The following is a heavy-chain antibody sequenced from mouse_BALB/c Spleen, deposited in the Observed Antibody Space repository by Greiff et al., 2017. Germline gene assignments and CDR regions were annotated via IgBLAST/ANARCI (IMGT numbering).Heavy chain of an antibody. V-gene: IGHV5-6-5*01. CDR1: GFTFSSYA. D-gene: IGHD2-3*01. CDR2: ISSGGST. J-gene: IGHJ2*01. CDR3: ARGDGYYLFDY. Sequence: EVQLVESGGGLVKPGGSLKLSCAASGFTFSSYAMSWVRQTPEKRLEWVASISSGGSTYYPDSVKGRFTISRDNARNILYLQMSSLRSEDTAMYYCARGDGYYLFDYWGQGTTLTVSS.